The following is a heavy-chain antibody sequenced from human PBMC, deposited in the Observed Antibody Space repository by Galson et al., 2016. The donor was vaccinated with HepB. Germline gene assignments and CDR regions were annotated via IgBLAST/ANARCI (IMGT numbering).Heavy chain of an antibody. Sequence: SLRLSCAASGFTFRNYGMPWVRQAPGKGLEDVSSISRSGDSTDYADSVKGRFTISRDNSKNTLSLQMNSLTADDTAIYYCVQGSTAPAVWGKGTTVTVSS. CDR2: ISRSGDST. CDR1: GFTFRNYG. D-gene: IGHD2-2*01. V-gene: IGHV3-23*01. J-gene: IGHJ6*04. CDR3: VQGSTAPAV.